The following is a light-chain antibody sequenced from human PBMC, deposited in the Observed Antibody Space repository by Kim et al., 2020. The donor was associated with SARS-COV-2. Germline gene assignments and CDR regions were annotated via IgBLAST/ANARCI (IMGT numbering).Light chain of an antibody. V-gene: IGKV1-12*01. CDR3: QQANSFPWT. J-gene: IGKJ1*01. CDR1: QGVGTY. Sequence: ASVGDRVTSTCRASQGVGTYLAWYQQKPGKAPKLLISAASSMQSGVPSRFSGSGSGTDFTLTISSLQPDDFATYYCQQANSFPWTFGQGTKVDIK. CDR2: AAS.